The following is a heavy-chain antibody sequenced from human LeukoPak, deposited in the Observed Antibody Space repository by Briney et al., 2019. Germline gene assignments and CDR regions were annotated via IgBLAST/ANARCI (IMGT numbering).Heavy chain of an antibody. D-gene: IGHD6-13*01. CDR3: AKDRGGIAARGKSYDY. V-gene: IGHV3-23*01. CDR1: GFTFSDYY. J-gene: IGHJ4*02. Sequence: GGSLRLSCAASGFTFSDYYMSWIRQAPGKGLEWVSAISGSGGSTYYADSVKGRFTISRDNSKNTLYLQMNSLRAEDTAVYYCAKDRGGIAARGKSYDYWGQGTLVTVSS. CDR2: ISGSGGST.